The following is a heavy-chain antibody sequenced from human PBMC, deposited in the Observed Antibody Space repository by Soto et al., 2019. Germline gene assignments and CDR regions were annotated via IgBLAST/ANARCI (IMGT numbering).Heavy chain of an antibody. J-gene: IGHJ4*01. CDR3: ARVSSSWYKDYFDY. CDR1: GGTCSGYA. Sequence: SVKVSCKASGGTCSGYAISWVRQAPGQGLEWMGGIIPIFGTANYAQKFQGRVTITADESTSTAYMELSSLRSEDTAVYYCARVSSSWYKDYFDYWGHGTLVPVSS. D-gene: IGHD6-13*01. CDR2: IIPIFGTA. V-gene: IGHV1-69*13.